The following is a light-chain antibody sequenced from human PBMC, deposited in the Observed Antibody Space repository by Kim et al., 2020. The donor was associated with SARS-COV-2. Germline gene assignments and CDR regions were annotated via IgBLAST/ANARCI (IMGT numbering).Light chain of an antibody. CDR1: QSITTH. CDR2: AAS. J-gene: IGKJ2*01. V-gene: IGKV1-39*01. Sequence: DIQMTQSPSSLSASVGDRVIITCRAGQSITTHVNWFQQKPGNAPKLLISAASTLQSDFPSRFSGTGSGTNFTLTISTLQPADVATYCCQQSHSTPYTFGQGTKLEI. CDR3: QQSHSTPYT.